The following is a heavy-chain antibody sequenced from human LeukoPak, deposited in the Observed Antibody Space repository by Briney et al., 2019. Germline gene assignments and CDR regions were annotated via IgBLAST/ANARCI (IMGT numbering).Heavy chain of an antibody. V-gene: IGHV4-34*01. D-gene: IGHD6-19*01. CDR1: GGSFSGYY. CDR2: INHSGST. CDR3: ARDLGIAVAGTDY. Sequence: SETLSLTCAVYGGSFSGYYWSWIRQPPGKGLEWIGEINHSGSTNYNPSLKSRVTISVDTSKNQFSLKLSSVTAADTAVYYCARDLGIAVAGTDYWGQGTLVTVSS. J-gene: IGHJ4*02.